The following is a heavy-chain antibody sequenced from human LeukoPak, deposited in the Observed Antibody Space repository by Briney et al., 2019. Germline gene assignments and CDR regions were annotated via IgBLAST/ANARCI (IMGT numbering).Heavy chain of an antibody. J-gene: IGHJ2*01. CDR2: INPSGGST. Sequence: ASVKVSCKASGYTFTSNYIHWVRQAPGQGLEWMGIINPSGGSTSYARKFQGRVTMTRDTSTSTVYMELSSLRSEDTAVYYCARDDNGSYSHFDLWGRGTLVTVSS. D-gene: IGHD1-26*01. CDR3: ARDDNGSYSHFDL. V-gene: IGHV1-46*01. CDR1: GYTFTSNY.